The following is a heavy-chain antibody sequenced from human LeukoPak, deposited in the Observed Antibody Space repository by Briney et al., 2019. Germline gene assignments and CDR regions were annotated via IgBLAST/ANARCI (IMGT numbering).Heavy chain of an antibody. J-gene: IGHJ4*02. CDR1: GFTFSSYA. D-gene: IGHD3-3*01. CDR3: AKGASAVRFLEWSPIPYYFDY. Sequence: PGGSLRLSCAASGFTFSSYAMSWVRQAPGKGLEWVSAISGSGGSTYYADSVKGRFTISRDNSKNTLYLQMNSLRAEDTAVYYCAKGASAVRFLEWSPIPYYFDYWGQGTLVTVSS. V-gene: IGHV3-23*01. CDR2: ISGSGGST.